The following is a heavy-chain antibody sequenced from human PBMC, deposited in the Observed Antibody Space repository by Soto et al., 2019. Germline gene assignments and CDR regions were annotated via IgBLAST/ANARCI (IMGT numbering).Heavy chain of an antibody. CDR2: INPSGGST. CDR3: ASSGYDFWSGYETNWFDP. V-gene: IGHV1-46*03. CDR1: GYTFTSYY. Sequence: XVKVSCKASGYTFTSYYMHWVRQAPGQGLEWMGIINPSGGSTSYAQKFQGRVTMTRDTSTSTVYMELSSLRSEDTAVYYCASSGYDFWSGYETNWFDPWGQGTLVTVSS. D-gene: IGHD3-3*01. J-gene: IGHJ5*02.